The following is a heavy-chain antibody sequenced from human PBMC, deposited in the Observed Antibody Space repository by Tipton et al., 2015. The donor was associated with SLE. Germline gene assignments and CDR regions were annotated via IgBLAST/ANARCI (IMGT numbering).Heavy chain of an antibody. CDR1: GGSFSGYY. CDR3: ARLPREQWELGD. J-gene: IGHJ4*02. V-gene: IGHV4-34*01. D-gene: IGHD1-26*01. CDR2: INHSGST. Sequence: TLSLTCAVYGGSFSGYYWSWIRQPPGKGLEWIGEINHSGSTNYNPSLKSRVTISVDTSKNQFSLKLSSVTAADTAVYYCARLPREQWELGDWGQGTLVTVSS.